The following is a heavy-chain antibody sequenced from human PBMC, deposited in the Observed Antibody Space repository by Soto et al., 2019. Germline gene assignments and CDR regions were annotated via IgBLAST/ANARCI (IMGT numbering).Heavy chain of an antibody. CDR3: AREGGSVYYYGMDV. J-gene: IGHJ6*02. Sequence: QVQLVQSGAEVKKPGSSVKVSCKASGGTFSSYAISWVRQAPGQGLEWMGGIIPIFGTANYAQKFQGRVTITADESTSTAYMELSSPRSEDTAVYYCAREGGSVYYYGMDVWGQGTTVTVSS. V-gene: IGHV1-69*01. CDR2: IIPIFGTA. CDR1: GGTFSSYA. D-gene: IGHD3-16*01.